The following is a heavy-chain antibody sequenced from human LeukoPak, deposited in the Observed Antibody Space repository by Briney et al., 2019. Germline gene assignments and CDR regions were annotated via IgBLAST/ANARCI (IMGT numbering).Heavy chain of an antibody. Sequence: GGSLRLSCAASGFTLSSSAMSWVRQAPGKGLEWVSTLSGSGRGGSTYYADSVKGRFTISRDNSKNTLYLQMNSLRAEDTAVYYCAKEGVITFGGVIVNDLFFDYWGQGTLVTVSS. CDR2: LSGSGRGGST. CDR1: GFTLSSSA. D-gene: IGHD3-16*02. CDR3: AKEGVITFGGVIVNDLFFDY. V-gene: IGHV3-23*01. J-gene: IGHJ4*02.